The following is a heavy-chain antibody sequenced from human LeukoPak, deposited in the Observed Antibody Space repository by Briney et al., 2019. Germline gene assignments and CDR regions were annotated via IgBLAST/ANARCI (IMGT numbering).Heavy chain of an antibody. V-gene: IGHV3-73*01. D-gene: IGHD2-2*01. CDR2: IRNKADNYAT. CDR1: GFTFSESV. Sequence: GGSLKLSCAASGFTFSESVLYWVRQASGKGLEWVGRIRNKADNYATTYGASVKGRFSISRDDSKNTAYLQMNSLNTEDTAVYYCARGGVVPPHAKNWFDPWGQGTLVTVSS. J-gene: IGHJ5*02. CDR3: ARGGVVPPHAKNWFDP.